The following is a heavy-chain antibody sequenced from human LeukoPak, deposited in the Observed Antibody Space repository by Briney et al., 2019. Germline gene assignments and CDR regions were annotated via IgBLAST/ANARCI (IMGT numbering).Heavy chain of an antibody. Sequence: ASVKVSCKASGYTFTGCYMHWVRQAPGQGLEWMGWINPNSGGTNYAQKFQGRVTMTRDTSISTAYMELSRLRSDDTAVYYCARGYTYYYDSSGYYDAFDIWGQGTMVTVSS. CDR3: ARGYTYYYDSSGYYDAFDI. CDR2: INPNSGGT. CDR1: GYTFTGCY. D-gene: IGHD3-22*01. J-gene: IGHJ3*02. V-gene: IGHV1-2*02.